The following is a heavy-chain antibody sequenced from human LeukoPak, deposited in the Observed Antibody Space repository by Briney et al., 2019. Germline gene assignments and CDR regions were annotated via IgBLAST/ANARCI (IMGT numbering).Heavy chain of an antibody. CDR3: ARRKAVAGYTFDY. D-gene: IGHD6-19*01. Sequence: PSETLSLTCAVYGGSFSGYYWSWIRQPPGKGLEWIGEINHSGSTNYNPSLKSRVTISVDTSKNQFSLKLSSVTAADTAVYYCARRKAVAGYTFDYRGQGTLVTVSS. CDR1: GGSFSGYY. V-gene: IGHV4-34*01. CDR2: INHSGST. J-gene: IGHJ4*02.